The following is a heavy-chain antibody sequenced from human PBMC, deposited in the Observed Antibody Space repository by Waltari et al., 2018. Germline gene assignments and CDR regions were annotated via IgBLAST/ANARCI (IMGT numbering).Heavy chain of an antibody. CDR3: AKRGTYGPALDY. Sequence: QVQLVASGGGVCQTGKSLGLFCAPAAFSVRAFAMHWVRQAPGKGLEWVAVISLDGKKEYYADSVKGRFTISRDNSKSIVYLQMNGLRNEDTALFYCAKRGTYGPALDYWGQGTLVTVSS. V-gene: IGHV3-30*08. CDR1: AFSVRAFA. J-gene: IGHJ4*02. D-gene: IGHD3-10*01. CDR2: ISLDGKKE.